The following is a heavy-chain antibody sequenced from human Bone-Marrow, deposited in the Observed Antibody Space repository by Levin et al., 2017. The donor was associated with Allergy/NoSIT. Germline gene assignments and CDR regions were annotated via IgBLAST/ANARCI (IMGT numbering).Heavy chain of an antibody. V-gene: IGHV3-23*01. CDR3: AGSGALAGVDY. CDR1: GFMFRNYA. Sequence: GGSLRLSCAASGFMFRNYAMTWVRQAPGKGLEWVAAISGSGTSPFYEDSVKGRFSISRDNSKNEQYLQMDSLRVEDTALYYCAGSGALAGVDYWGQGILVTVSS. J-gene: IGHJ4*02. CDR2: ISGSGTSP. D-gene: IGHD6-19*01.